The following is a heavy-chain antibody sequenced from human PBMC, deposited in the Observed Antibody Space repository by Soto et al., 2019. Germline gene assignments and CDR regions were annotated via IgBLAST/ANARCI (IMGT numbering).Heavy chain of an antibody. Sequence: ASVKVSCKASGGTFSSYAISWVRQAPGQGLEWMGGIIPIFGTANYAQKFQGRVTITADESTSTAYMELSSLRSEDTAVYYCASSPGELFYYGMDVWGQGTTVTVSS. CDR3: ASSPGELFYYGMDV. V-gene: IGHV1-69*13. J-gene: IGHJ6*02. CDR2: IIPIFGTA. CDR1: GGTFSSYA. D-gene: IGHD3-10*01.